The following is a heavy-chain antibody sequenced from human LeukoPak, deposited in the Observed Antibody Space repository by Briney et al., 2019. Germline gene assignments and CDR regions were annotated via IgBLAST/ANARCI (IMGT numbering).Heavy chain of an antibody. D-gene: IGHD4-17*01. CDR3: AKVTTYGDYYFDY. V-gene: IGHV3-23*01. J-gene: IGHJ4*02. Sequence: PGGSLRLSCAASGFTIRSYAMSWVRQAPGKGLEWVSAISGSGGSTYYADSVKGRFTISRDNSKNTLYLQMNSLRAEDTAVYYCAKVTTYGDYYFDYWGQGTLVTVSS. CDR2: ISGSGGST. CDR1: GFTIRSYA.